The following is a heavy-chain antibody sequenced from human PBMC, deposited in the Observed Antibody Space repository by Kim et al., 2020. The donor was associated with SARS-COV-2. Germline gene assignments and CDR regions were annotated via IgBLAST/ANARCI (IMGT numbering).Heavy chain of an antibody. CDR2: IRGKAYGGTT. V-gene: IGHV3-49*04. Sequence: GGSLRLSCSASGFTFGDYAMTWVRQAPGKGLEWVGFIRGKAYGGTTEYAASVKGRFNISRDDSKNIAYLQMNSLKTEDTAVYYCTIWWEYSTSVGWFDPWGEETLVTVSS. D-gene: IGHD6-6*01. J-gene: IGHJ5*02. CDR3: TIWWEYSTSVGWFDP. CDR1: GFTFGDYA.